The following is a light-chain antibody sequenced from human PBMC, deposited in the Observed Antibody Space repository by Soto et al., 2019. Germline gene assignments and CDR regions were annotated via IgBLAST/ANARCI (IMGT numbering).Light chain of an antibody. V-gene: IGLV1-47*01. CDR1: SSNIGSNY. Sequence: QSVLTQPPSASGTPGQRVTISCSGSSSNIGSNYVYCYQQLPATAPKLLIYRNNERPSWVPDRFSGSKSGTSASLAISWLRSEEEADYYCAAWDDSLSGRVFGGGTKLTVL. CDR3: AAWDDSLSGRV. CDR2: RNN. J-gene: IGLJ3*02.